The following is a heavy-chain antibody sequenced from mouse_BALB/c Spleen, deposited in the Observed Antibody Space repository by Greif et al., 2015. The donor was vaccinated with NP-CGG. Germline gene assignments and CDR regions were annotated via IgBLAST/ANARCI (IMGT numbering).Heavy chain of an antibody. CDR1: GYTFTSYW. V-gene: IGHV1-87*01. CDR3: AREDRGGLDY. Sequence: QVQLQQSGAELARPGASVKLSCKASGYTFTSYWMQWVKQRPGQGLEWIGAIYPGDGDTRYTQKFKSKATLTADKSSSTAYMQLSSVASEDSAVYYCAREDRGGLDYWGQGTTLTVSS. J-gene: IGHJ2*01. CDR2: IYPGDGDT.